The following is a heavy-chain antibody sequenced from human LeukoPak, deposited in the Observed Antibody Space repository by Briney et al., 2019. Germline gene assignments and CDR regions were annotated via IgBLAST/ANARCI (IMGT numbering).Heavy chain of an antibody. J-gene: IGHJ3*02. CDR3: AKGSYLWVLNDAFDI. D-gene: IGHD3-10*01. Sequence: PGGSLRLSCAASGFTFSSYWMSWVRQAPGKGLEWVSAISGSGGSTYYADSVKGRFTISRDNSKNTLYLQMNSLRAEDTAVYYCAKGSYLWVLNDAFDIWGQGTMVTVSS. CDR1: GFTFSSYW. V-gene: IGHV3-23*01. CDR2: ISGSGGST.